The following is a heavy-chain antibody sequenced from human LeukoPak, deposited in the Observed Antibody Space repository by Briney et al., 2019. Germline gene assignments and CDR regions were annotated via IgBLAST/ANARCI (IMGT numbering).Heavy chain of an antibody. CDR3: AKPLIAAAGTIDY. Sequence: GGSLRLSCAASGFIFSSYGMHWVRQAPGKGLEWVAFIRYDGSKKYYADSAKGRFTISRNNSKNTLYLQMNSLRAEDTAVYYCAKPLIAAAGTIDYWGQGTLVTVSS. CDR1: GFIFSSYG. D-gene: IGHD6-13*01. V-gene: IGHV3-30*02. J-gene: IGHJ4*02. CDR2: IRYDGSKK.